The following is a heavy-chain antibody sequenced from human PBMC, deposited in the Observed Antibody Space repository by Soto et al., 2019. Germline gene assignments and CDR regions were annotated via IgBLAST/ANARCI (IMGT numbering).Heavy chain of an antibody. D-gene: IGHD5-12*01. CDR1: GGTFSSYA. CDR3: ARDRIDGYNFGYNWFDP. CDR2: IIPIFGTA. J-gene: IGHJ5*02. Sequence: QVQLVQSGAEVKKPGSSVKVSCKASGGTFSSYAISWVRQAPGQGLEWMGGIIPIFGTANYAQKFQGRVTITADESTSTAYMELSSLRSEDTAVYYCARDRIDGYNFGYNWFDPWGQGPLVTVSS. V-gene: IGHV1-69*12.